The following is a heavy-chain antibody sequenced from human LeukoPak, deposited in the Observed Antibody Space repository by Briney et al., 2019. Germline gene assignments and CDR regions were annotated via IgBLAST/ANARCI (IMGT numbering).Heavy chain of an antibody. CDR2: ISYDGSNK. V-gene: IGHV3-30*04. D-gene: IGHD4-17*01. CDR1: GFTFSSYA. J-gene: IGHJ6*03. CDR3: AREGATVTLYSMDV. Sequence: PGGSPRLSCAASGFTFSSYAMHWVRQAPGKGLEWVAVISYDGSNKYYADSVKGRFTISRDNSKNTLYLQMNSLRAEDTAVYYCAREGATVTLYSMDVWGKGTTVTVSS.